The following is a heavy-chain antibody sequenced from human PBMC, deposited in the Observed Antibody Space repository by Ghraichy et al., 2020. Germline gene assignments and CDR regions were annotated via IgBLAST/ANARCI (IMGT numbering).Heavy chain of an antibody. D-gene: IGHD6-19*01. V-gene: IGHV3-48*02. J-gene: IGHJ4*01. CDR2: ISSSSSTL. Sequence: GGSLRLSCATSGFTFSSYSMNWVRQAPAKGLEWVSYISSSSSTLYYADSVKGRFTISRDNAKNSLYLQMNSLRDEDTAVYYCASTRVGIAVANGFYYFDYWGHATLVTVSS. CDR3: ASTRVGIAVANGFYYFDY. CDR1: GFTFSSYS.